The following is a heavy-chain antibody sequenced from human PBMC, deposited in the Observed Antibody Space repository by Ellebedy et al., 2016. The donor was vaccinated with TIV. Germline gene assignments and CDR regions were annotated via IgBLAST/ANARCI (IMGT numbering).Heavy chain of an antibody. CDR1: GDSISRSSYY. CDR2: IYHSGST. J-gene: IGHJ5*02. D-gene: IGHD3-10*01. CDR3: ARWFGELLYVRWFDP. Sequence: SETLSLTCTVSGDSISRSSYYWGWIRQPPGKGLGWIGSIYHSGSTYYNPSLKSRVTISVDTSKNQFSLKLTSVTAADTAEYYCARWFGELLYVRWFDPWGQGTLVTASS. V-gene: IGHV4-39*01.